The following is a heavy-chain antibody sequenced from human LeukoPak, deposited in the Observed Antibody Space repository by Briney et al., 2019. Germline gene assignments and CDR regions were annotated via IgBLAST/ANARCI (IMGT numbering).Heavy chain of an antibody. CDR2: IIPIFGTA. V-gene: IGHV1-69*13. D-gene: IGHD3-3*01. CDR1: GGTFSSCA. J-gene: IGHJ6*02. Sequence: SVKVSCKASGGTFSSCAISWVRQAPGQGLEWMGGIIPIFGTANYAQKFQGRVTITADESTSTAYMELSSLRSEDTAVYYCARDILEVYGMDVWGQGTTVTVSS. CDR3: ARDILEVYGMDV.